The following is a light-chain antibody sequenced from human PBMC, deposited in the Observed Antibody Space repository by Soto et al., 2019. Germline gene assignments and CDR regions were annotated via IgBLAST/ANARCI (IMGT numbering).Light chain of an antibody. CDR3: CSYAGTNYV. CDR2: DVS. Sequence: SALTQPCSISGTSGQTVTISCTGTSSDVGGYYYVSWYQQHPGKAPKLMIYDVSKRPSGVPDRFSGSKSGNTASLTISGLQAEDEADYYSCSYAGTNYVFGTGTKGTVL. V-gene: IGLV2-11*01. J-gene: IGLJ1*01. CDR1: SSDVGGYYY.